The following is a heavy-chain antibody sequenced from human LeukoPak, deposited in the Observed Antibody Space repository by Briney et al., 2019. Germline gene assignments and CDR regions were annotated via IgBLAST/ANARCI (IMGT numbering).Heavy chain of an antibody. D-gene: IGHD2-2*01. CDR2: IIPIFGTA. CDR1: GGTFSSYA. Sequence: ASVTVSCKASGGTFSSYAISWVRQAPGQGLEWMGGIIPIFGTANYAQKFQGRVTITTDESTSTAYMELSSLRSEDTAVYYCASRQVSSRDIVVVPAAKHPNTDYYYYYYMDVWGKGTTVTVSS. J-gene: IGHJ6*03. CDR3: ASRQVSSRDIVVVPAAKHPNTDYYYYYYMDV. V-gene: IGHV1-69*05.